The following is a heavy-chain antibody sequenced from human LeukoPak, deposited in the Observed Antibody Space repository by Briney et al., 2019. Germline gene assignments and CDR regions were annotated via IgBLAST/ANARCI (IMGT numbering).Heavy chain of an antibody. V-gene: IGHV4-30-4*01. CDR2: IYYSGST. J-gene: IGHJ4*02. CDR3: ARDNDDSSGYSAFDY. D-gene: IGHD3-22*01. CDR1: GGSTSSGDYY. Sequence: PSETLSLTCTVSGGSTSSGDYYWSWIRQPPGKGLEWIGYIYYSGSTYYNPSLKSRVTISVDTSKNQFSLKLSSVTAADTAVYYCARDNDDSSGYSAFDYWGQGTLVTVSS.